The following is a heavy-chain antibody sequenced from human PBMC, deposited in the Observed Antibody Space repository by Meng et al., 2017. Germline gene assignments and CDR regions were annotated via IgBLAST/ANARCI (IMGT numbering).Heavy chain of an antibody. CDR3: AQGGGY. V-gene: IGHV4-38-2*01. J-gene: IGHJ4*02. Sequence: SETLSLTCAVSGYSISSGYYWGWIRQPPGKGLEWIGSIYHSGSTYYNPSLKSRVTISVDTSKNQFSLKLSSVTAADTAVYYCAQGGGYWGQGTLVPSPQ. CDR2: IYHSGST. D-gene: IGHD3-16*01. CDR1: GYSISSGYY.